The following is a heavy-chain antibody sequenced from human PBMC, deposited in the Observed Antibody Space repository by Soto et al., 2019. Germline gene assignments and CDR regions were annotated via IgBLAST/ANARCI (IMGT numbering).Heavy chain of an antibody. CDR1: GGSISSSNW. D-gene: IGHD3-22*01. CDR2: IYHSGST. CDR3: ASYPKYYYDSSLPAFDI. Sequence: QVQLQESGPGLVKPLGTLSLTCAVSGGSISSSNWWSWVRQPPGKGLEWIGEIYHSGSTNYNPSLKSRVTISVDKSKNQFSLKLSSVTAADTAVYYCASYPKYYYDSSLPAFDIWGQGTMVTVSS. J-gene: IGHJ3*02. V-gene: IGHV4-4*02.